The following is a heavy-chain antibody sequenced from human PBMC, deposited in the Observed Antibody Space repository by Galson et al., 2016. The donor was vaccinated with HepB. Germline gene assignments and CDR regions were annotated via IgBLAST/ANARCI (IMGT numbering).Heavy chain of an antibody. D-gene: IGHD4-11*01. Sequence: SVKVSCKASGYTSTGYYMHWVRQAPGQGLEWMGWINPNSGGTNYAQKFQGWVTMTRDTSISTAYMELSRLRSDDTAVYYCARGPTVTNPFYYYYYGMDVWGQGTTVTVSS. CDR2: INPNSGGT. CDR1: GYTSTGYY. CDR3: ARGPTVTNPFYYYYYGMDV. V-gene: IGHV1-2*04. J-gene: IGHJ6*02.